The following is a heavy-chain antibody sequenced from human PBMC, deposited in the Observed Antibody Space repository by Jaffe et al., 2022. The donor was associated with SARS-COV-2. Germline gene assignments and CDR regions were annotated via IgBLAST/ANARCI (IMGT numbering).Heavy chain of an antibody. Sequence: EVQLVESGGGLVKPGRSLRLSCTASGFTFGDYAMSWFRQAPGKGLEWVGFIRSKAYGGTTEYAASVKGRFTISRDDSKSIAYLQMNSLKTEDTAVYYCTRDSGRWRRFAYYFDYWGQGTLVTVSS. D-gene: IGHD3-10*01. J-gene: IGHJ4*02. CDR2: IRSKAYGGTT. V-gene: IGHV3-49*05. CDR3: TRDSGRWRRFAYYFDY. CDR1: GFTFGDYA.